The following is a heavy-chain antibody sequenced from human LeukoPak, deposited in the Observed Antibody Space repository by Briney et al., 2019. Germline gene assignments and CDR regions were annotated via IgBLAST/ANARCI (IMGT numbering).Heavy chain of an antibody. Sequence: ASVTVSCKASGYTFTDYYIHWVRQAPGQGLEWMGWIKPNSGGTNSAQKFQGRVTMTRDTSLSTAYMELRRLRSDDTAVYYCTRGYSLSDFYDSSGSDYWGQGTLVTVSS. CDR2: IKPNSGGT. CDR1: GYTFTDYY. D-gene: IGHD3-22*01. V-gene: IGHV1-2*02. J-gene: IGHJ4*02. CDR3: TRGYSLSDFYDSSGSDY.